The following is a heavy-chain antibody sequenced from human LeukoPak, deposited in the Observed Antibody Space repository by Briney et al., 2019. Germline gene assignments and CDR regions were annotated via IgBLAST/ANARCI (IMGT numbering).Heavy chain of an antibody. J-gene: IGHJ1*01. CDR2: IYSGGST. V-gene: IGHV3-53*01. Sequence: GGSLRLSCAASGFTVSSNYMSWVRQAPGKGLEWVSVIYSGGSTYYADSVKGRFTISRDNPKNTLYLQMNSLRAEDTAVYYCAREGPSGYYPIGYFQHWGQGTLVTVSS. CDR3: AREGPSGYYPIGYFQH. D-gene: IGHD3-22*01. CDR1: GFTVSSNY.